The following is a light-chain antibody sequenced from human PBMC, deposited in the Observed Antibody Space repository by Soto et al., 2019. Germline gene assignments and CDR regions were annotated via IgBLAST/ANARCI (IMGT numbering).Light chain of an antibody. V-gene: IGLV2-14*01. CDR2: DVR. CDR3: CSYTRSGTLI. CDR1: SGDIGDYNY. Sequence: QSALTQPASVSGSPGQSITISCVGTSGDIGDYNYVSWYQQHPGKAPKVIIYDVRNRPSGVSYRFSGTKSGNTASLTVSGLQAEDEADYYCCSYTRSGTLIFGTGTKLTVL. J-gene: IGLJ1*01.